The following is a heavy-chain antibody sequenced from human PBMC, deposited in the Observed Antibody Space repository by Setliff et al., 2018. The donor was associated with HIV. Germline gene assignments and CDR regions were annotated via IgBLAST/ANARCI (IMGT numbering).Heavy chain of an antibody. Sequence: GGSLRLSCAASGFTFSYYWLHWVRQAPGKGLEWVARINSDGSTVEHAGAVKGRLTISRDNARNTLYLEMNSLRVEDAAMYYCVRVAGFSSSWFGYWGQGTLVTVSS. CDR1: GFTFSYYW. CDR2: INSDGSTV. CDR3: VRVAGFSSSWFGY. V-gene: IGHV3-74*03. J-gene: IGHJ5*01. D-gene: IGHD6-13*01.